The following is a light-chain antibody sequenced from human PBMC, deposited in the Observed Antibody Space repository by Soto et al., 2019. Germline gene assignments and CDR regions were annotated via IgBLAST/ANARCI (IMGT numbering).Light chain of an antibody. CDR1: SSGVGSYNL. Sequence: QSVLTQPASVPGSPGQSITISCTGTSSGVGSYNLVSWYQQHPGKAPKLMIYEVSKRPSGVSNRFSGSKSGNTASLTISGLQAEYEADYYCCSYEGSSTFYVFGTGTKVTVL. CDR3: CSYEGSSTFYV. V-gene: IGLV2-23*02. J-gene: IGLJ1*01. CDR2: EVS.